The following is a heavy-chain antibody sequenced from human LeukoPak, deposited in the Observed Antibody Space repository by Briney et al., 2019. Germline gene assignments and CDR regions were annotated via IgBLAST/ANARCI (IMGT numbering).Heavy chain of an antibody. CDR2: INPSGGST. CDR3: ARDLTMIVVCLGY. D-gene: IGHD3-22*01. V-gene: IGHV1-46*01. CDR1: GYTFTSYY. Sequence: ASVKVSCKASGYTFTSYYMHWVRQAPGQGLEWMGIINPSGGSTSYAQKFQGRVTMTRDMSTSTVYMELSSLRSEDTDVYYCARDLTMIVVCLGYWGQGTLVTVSS. J-gene: IGHJ4*02.